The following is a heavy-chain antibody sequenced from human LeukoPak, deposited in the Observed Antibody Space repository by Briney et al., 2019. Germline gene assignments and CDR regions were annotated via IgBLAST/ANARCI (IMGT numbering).Heavy chain of an antibody. V-gene: IGHV3-30*04. Sequence: GSLRLSCVASGFSFSGYAIHWVRQAPGKGLEWVALISYNGGRKDYADSVKGRFTIDRDNSKNTVYLHMNSLRPDDTAIYFCARQEARNYYYEGLDYWGQGNLVTVSS. CDR2: ISYNGGRK. D-gene: IGHD3-22*01. J-gene: IGHJ4*02. CDR3: ARQEARNYYYEGLDY. CDR1: GFSFSGYA.